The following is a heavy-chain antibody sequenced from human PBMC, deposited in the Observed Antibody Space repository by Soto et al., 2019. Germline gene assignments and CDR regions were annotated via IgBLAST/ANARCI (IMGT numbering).Heavy chain of an antibody. Sequence: SVRLSCVASGFSLSSYKKNWVRQAPGKGLEWVSYISSSGSTIYYADSVKGRFTISRDNAKNSLYLQMNSLRAEDTAVYYCARVMWDRVIVGVYYYYGIDVWGQVTTFIVSS. CDR1: GFSLSSYK. J-gene: IGHJ6*02. CDR2: ISSSGSTI. V-gene: IGHV3-48*03. CDR3: ARVMWDRVIVGVYYYYGIDV. D-gene: IGHD3-22*01.